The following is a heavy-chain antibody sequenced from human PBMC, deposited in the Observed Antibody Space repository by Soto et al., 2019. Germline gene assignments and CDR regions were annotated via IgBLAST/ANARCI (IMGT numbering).Heavy chain of an antibody. J-gene: IGHJ5*02. CDR2: INPSGGST. Sequence: GASVKVSCKASGYTFTSYYIHWVRQAPGQGLEWMGIINPSGGSTSYAQKFQGRVTMTRDTSTSTVYMELSSLRSEDTAVYYCARENSSGWYFPCPWGQGTLVTVSS. D-gene: IGHD6-19*01. CDR1: GYTFTSYY. CDR3: ARENSSGWYFPCP. V-gene: IGHV1-46*03.